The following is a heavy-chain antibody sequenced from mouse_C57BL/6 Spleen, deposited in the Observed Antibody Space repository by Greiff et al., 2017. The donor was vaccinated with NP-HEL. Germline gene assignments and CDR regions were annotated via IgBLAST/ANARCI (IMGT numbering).Heavy chain of an antibody. CDR3: ARDPFSDWYFDV. CDR1: GYTFTDYN. Sequence: EVQLQQSGPELVKPGASVKIPCKASGYTFTDYNMDWVKQSHGKRLEWIGDINPNNGGTIYNQKFKGKATLTVDKSSSTAYMELRSLTSEDTAVYYCARDPFSDWYFDVWGTGTTVTVSS. CDR2: INPNNGGT. J-gene: IGHJ1*03. V-gene: IGHV1-18*01.